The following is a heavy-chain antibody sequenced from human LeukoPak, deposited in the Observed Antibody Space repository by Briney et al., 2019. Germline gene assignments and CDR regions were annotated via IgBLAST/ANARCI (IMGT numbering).Heavy chain of an antibody. D-gene: IGHD2-21*02. CDR3: ARLTLYCGGDCYPRWFDP. Sequence: KPSETLSLTCTVSGGSISSYFWSRIRQPPGKGLEWIGYIYYTGSTNYNPSLKSRVTISVDTSKNQFSLKLSSVTAADTAMYYCARLTLYCGGDCYPRWFDPWGQGTLVTVSS. J-gene: IGHJ5*02. CDR2: IYYTGST. CDR1: GGSISSYF. V-gene: IGHV4-59*08.